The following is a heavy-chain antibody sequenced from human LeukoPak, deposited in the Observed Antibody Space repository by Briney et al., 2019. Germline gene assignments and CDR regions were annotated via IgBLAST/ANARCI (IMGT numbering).Heavy chain of an antibody. Sequence: ASVKVSCKASGYTFTSYGISWVRQAPGQGLEWMGWISAYNGNTNYTQKLQGRVTMTTDTSTSTAYMELRSLRSDDTAVYYCARALVGATTHPFDYWGQGTLVTVSS. D-gene: IGHD1-26*01. CDR1: GYTFTSYG. CDR3: ARALVGATTHPFDY. J-gene: IGHJ4*02. V-gene: IGHV1-18*01. CDR2: ISAYNGNT.